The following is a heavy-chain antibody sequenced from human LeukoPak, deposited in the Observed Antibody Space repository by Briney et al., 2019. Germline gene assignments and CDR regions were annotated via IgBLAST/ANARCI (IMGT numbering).Heavy chain of an antibody. CDR1: GYTFTDYY. V-gene: IGHV1-2*02. Sequence: GASVKVSCKASGYTFTDYYMHWVRQAPGQGLEWMGWINPNSGITNYAQNFQGRVTMTRDTSISTAYMELRSDDTAVYFCARDPSSGSYFKGEDYFDYWGQGTLVTVSS. CDR2: INPNSGIT. J-gene: IGHJ4*02. D-gene: IGHD3-10*01. CDR3: ARDPSSGSYFKGEDYFDY.